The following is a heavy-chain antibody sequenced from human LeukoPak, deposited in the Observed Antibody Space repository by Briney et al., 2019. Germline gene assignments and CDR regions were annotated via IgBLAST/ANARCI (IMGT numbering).Heavy chain of an antibody. J-gene: IGHJ4*02. CDR2: ISGSRDNA. Sequence: PGGSLRLSCAASGFTFSSYSLSWVRQAPGKGLEWVSLISGSRDNAYYADSVKGRFTISRDNSKNTLYLQMNSLRAEDTAVYYCAKRIQVWLYFDYWGQGTLVTVSS. CDR1: GFTFSSYS. CDR3: AKRIQVWLYFDY. V-gene: IGHV3-23*01. D-gene: IGHD5-18*01.